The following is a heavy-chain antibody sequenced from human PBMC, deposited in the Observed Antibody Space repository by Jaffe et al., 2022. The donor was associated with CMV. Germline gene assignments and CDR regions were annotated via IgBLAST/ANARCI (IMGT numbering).Heavy chain of an antibody. V-gene: IGHV5-51*01. J-gene: IGHJ3*02. CDR3: ARPNIAVAVPDAFDI. CDR1: GYSFTSYW. Sequence: EVQLVQSGAEVKKPGESLKISCKGSGYSFTSYWIGWVRQMPGKGLEWMGIIYPGDSDTRYSPSFQGQVTISADKSISTAYLQWSSLKASDTAMYYCARPNIAVAVPDAFDIWGQGTMVTVSS. CDR2: IYPGDSDT. D-gene: IGHD6-19*01.